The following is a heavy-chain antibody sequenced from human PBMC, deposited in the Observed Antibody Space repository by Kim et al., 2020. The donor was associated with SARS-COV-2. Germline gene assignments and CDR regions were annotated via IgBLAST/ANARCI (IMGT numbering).Heavy chain of an antibody. V-gene: IGHV4-34*01. Sequence: SETLSLTCAVYGGSFSGYYWSWIRQPPGKGLEWIGEINHSGSTNYNPSLKSRVTISVDTSKNQFSLKLSSVTAADTAVYYCARGKRRVRGVIGPSNGMDVWGQGTTVTVSS. J-gene: IGHJ6*02. CDR2: INHSGST. CDR1: GGSFSGYY. CDR3: ARGKRRVRGVIGPSNGMDV. D-gene: IGHD3-10*01.